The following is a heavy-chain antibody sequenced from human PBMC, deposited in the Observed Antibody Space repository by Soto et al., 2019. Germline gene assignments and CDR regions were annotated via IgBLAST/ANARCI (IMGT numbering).Heavy chain of an antibody. CDR1: VYSFTSYW. V-gene: IGHV5-51*01. J-gene: IGHJ4*02. CDR3: ARRLSTGWFFDF. D-gene: IGHD6-19*01. CDR2: IYPGDSDT. Sequence: LGESLKISCKGSVYSFTSYWIGWVRQMPGKGLEWMGIIYPGDSDTRYSPSFQGQVAFSADKSISTAYLQWSGLKASDTAIYYCARRLSTGWFFDFWGQGTLVTVSS.